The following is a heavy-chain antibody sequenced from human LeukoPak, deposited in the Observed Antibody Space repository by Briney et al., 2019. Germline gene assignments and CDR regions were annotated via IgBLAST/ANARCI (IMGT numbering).Heavy chain of an antibody. CDR2: MYNRGSP. Sequence: GGSLRLSCAASGFTVGSNYMSWVRQAPGKGLECVSVMYNRGSPYYADSVKGRFTISRDNSKNTLYLQMNSPRAEDTAVYYCASGRLNYFYAMDIWGQGTTVTVSS. J-gene: IGHJ6*02. V-gene: IGHV3-66*01. CDR3: ASGRLNYFYAMDI. CDR1: GFTVGSNY.